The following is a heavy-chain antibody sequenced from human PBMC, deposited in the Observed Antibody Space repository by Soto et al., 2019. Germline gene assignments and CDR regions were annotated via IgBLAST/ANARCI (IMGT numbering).Heavy chain of an antibody. V-gene: IGHV3-23*01. D-gene: IGHD4-17*01. CDR1: EFPFRTYA. CDR3: AHPRGYGVFDAYDS. J-gene: IGHJ3*02. CDR2: ISRDAYDI. Sequence: GGPLSHSWASSEFPFRTYAMSWVRPAQGKGPEWVSAISRDAYDIYYADSVKGRFTISRDNSKHMLYLQMNSLRTEDTAVYYCAHPRGYGVFDAYDSWGQGAMVTVSS.